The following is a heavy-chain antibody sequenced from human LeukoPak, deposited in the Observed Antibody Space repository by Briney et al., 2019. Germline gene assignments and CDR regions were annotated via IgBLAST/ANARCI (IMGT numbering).Heavy chain of an antibody. D-gene: IGHD1-26*01. CDR1: GYTFTSYD. CDR2: MNPNSGNT. J-gene: IGHJ4*02. V-gene: IGHV1-8*03. CDR3: ARGSLAWELLD. Sequence: ASVKVSCKASGYTFTSYDINWVRQATGQGLVWMGWMNPNSGNTGYAQKFQGRVTITRNTSISTAYMELSSLRSEDTAVYYCARGSLAWELLDWGQGTLVTVSS.